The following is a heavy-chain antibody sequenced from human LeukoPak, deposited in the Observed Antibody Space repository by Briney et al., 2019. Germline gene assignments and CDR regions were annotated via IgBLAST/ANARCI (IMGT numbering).Heavy chain of an antibody. CDR1: GGTFSSYA. Sequence: GASVKVSCKASGGTFSSYAISWVRQAPGQGLEWMGRIIPILGIANHAQKFQGRVTITADKSTSTAYMELSSLRSEDTAVYYCARTNCSSTSCYESYWFDPWGQGTLVTVSS. V-gene: IGHV1-69*04. D-gene: IGHD2-2*01. CDR2: IIPILGIA. J-gene: IGHJ5*02. CDR3: ARTNCSSTSCYESYWFDP.